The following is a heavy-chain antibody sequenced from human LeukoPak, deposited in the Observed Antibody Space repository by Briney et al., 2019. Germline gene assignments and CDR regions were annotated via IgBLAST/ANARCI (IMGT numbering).Heavy chain of an antibody. CDR3: AKDQGAFDYFDY. CDR1: GFTFSSYG. J-gene: IGHJ4*02. V-gene: IGHV3-23*01. CDR2: ISGSGGST. Sequence: GGTLRLSCAASGFTFSSYGMSWVRQAPGKGLEWVSAISGSGGSTYYADSVKGRFTISRDNSKNTLYLQMNSLRAEDTAVYYCAKDQGAFDYFDYWGQGTLVTVSS. D-gene: IGHD1-26*01.